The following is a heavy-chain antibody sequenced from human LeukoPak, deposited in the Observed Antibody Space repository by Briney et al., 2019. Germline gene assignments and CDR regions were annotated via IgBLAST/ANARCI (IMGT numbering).Heavy chain of an antibody. CDR1: GYSFTSYW. CDR3: ATLIVGATTSWAAFDI. J-gene: IGHJ3*02. CDR2: IYPGDSDT. Sequence: GESLKISCKGSGYSFTSYWIGWVRQMPGKGLEWMGIIYPGDSDTRYSPSFQGQVTISADKSISTAYLQWSSLKASDTAMYYCATLIVGATTSWAAFDIWGQGTMVTVSS. V-gene: IGHV5-51*01. D-gene: IGHD1-26*01.